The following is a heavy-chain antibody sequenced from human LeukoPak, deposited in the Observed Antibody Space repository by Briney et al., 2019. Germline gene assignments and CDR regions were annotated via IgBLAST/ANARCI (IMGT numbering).Heavy chain of an antibody. CDR3: ARAASSSTDAFDI. V-gene: IGHV3-23*01. J-gene: IGHJ3*02. CDR2: ISGSGGST. D-gene: IGHD6-6*01. Sequence: GGSLRLSCAASGFTFSSYAMNWVRQAPGKGLEWVSVISGSGGSTYYADSVKGRFTISRDSSKNTLYLQMNSLRAEDTAVYYCARAASSSTDAFDIWGQGTMVTVSS. CDR1: GFTFSSYA.